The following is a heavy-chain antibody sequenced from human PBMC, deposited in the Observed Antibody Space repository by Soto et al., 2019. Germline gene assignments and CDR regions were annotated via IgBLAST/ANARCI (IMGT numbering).Heavy chain of an antibody. J-gene: IGHJ6*02. CDR3: ARLYYDYV. CDR1: GYDFRIYS. Sequence: AGGSLRLSCRASGYDFRIYSMNWVRQAPGQGLEWIAYVSLDSDTIQYADSVKGRFTISRDDAENSLYLQMDSLRDEDTATYYCARLYYDYVWGQGTTVTVSS. V-gene: IGHV3-48*02. CDR2: VSLDSDTI. D-gene: IGHD3-3*01.